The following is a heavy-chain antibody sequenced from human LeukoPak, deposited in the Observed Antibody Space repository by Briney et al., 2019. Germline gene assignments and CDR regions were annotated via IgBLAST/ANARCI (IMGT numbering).Heavy chain of an antibody. Sequence: GGSLRLSCAASGFTFSSYSMNWVRQAPGKGLEWVSSISSSSSYIYQADSVRGRFTISRDNAKNSLYLQMNSLRAEDTAVYYCARDPPFIIGTTFFDYWGQGTLVTVSS. J-gene: IGHJ4*02. V-gene: IGHV3-21*01. CDR1: GFTFSSYS. D-gene: IGHD1-20*01. CDR2: ISSSSSYI. CDR3: ARDPPFIIGTTFFDY.